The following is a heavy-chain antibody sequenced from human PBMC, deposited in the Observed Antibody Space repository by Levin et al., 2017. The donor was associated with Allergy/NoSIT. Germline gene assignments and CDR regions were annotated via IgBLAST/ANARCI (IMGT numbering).Heavy chain of an antibody. CDR1: GFTFSDYH. CDR3: ARDTAMVTYYYGMDV. D-gene: IGHD5-18*01. J-gene: IGHJ6*02. CDR2: ITTSGSTI. Sequence: GGSLRLSCAASGFTFSDYHMNWIRQAPGKGLEWVSYITTSGSTIYYADSVKGRFTISRDDAKNSLYLQMNSLRVEDTALYYCARDTAMVTYYYGMDVWGQGTTVTVSS. V-gene: IGHV3-11*01.